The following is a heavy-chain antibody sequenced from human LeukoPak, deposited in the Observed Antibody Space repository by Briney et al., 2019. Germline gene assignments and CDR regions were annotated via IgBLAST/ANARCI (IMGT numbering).Heavy chain of an antibody. J-gene: IGHJ4*02. D-gene: IGHD4-17*01. CDR1: GFTFITYE. CDR2: ISSSGNSI. CDR3: ARDSPDYGDFNGLFDY. V-gene: IGHV3-48*03. Sequence: GGSLRLSCAASGFTFITYEMNWVRQAPGKGLEWLSYISSSGNSIYYADSVKVRFTISRDNAKKSLYLQMSSLRAEDTALYYCARDSPDYGDFNGLFDYWGQGTRVTVSS.